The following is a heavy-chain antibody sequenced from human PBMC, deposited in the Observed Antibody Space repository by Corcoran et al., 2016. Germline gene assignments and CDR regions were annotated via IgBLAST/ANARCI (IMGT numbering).Heavy chain of an antibody. D-gene: IGHD2-2*01. CDR3: ERGRLGYCSSTSCYRLNWFDP. CDR2: INHSGST. J-gene: IGHJ5*02. V-gene: IGHV4-34*01. Sequence: QVQLQQWGAGLLKPSETLSLTCAVYGGSFSGYYWSWLRQPPGKGLEWIGEINHSGSTNYNPSLKSRVTISVDTSKNQFSLKLSSVTAADTAVYYGERGRLGYCSSTSCYRLNWFDPWGQGTLVTVSS. CDR1: GGSFSGYY.